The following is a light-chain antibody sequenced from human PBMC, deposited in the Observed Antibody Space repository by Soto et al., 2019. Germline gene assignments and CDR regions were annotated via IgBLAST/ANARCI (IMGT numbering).Light chain of an antibody. CDR1: QSVSSSY. J-gene: IGKJ1*01. CDR2: GAS. V-gene: IGKV3-20*01. Sequence: EIVLTQSPGTLSLSPGERATLSCRARQSVSSSYLAWYQQQPGQAPRLLIYGASSRATGIPDRFSGSGSGTDFTLTISRLEPEDFAVYYCQQYGSSQSFGQGTKVEIQ. CDR3: QQYGSSQS.